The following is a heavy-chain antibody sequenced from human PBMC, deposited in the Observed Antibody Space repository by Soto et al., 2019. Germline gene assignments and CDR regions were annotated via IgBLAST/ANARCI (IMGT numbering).Heavy chain of an antibody. J-gene: IGHJ6*03. V-gene: IGHV3-33*01. D-gene: IGHD3-3*01. Sequence: GGFLRLSCAASGFTFSSYGMHWVRQAPGKGLEWVAVIWYDGSNKYYADSVKGRFTISRDNSKNTLYLQMNSLRAEDTAVYYCAREGGNTIFGVVTKTDYYYYYMDVWGKGTTVTVSS. CDR3: AREGGNTIFGVVTKTDYYYYYMDV. CDR1: GFTFSSYG. CDR2: IWYDGSNK.